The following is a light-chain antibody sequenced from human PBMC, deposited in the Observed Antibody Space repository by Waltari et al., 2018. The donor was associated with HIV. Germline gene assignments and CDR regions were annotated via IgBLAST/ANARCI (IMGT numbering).Light chain of an antibody. Sequence: SALTQPPSASGSPGQSVTIYCRGTSIDAGHFNYVSCYHHPPGKVPNLIIYEVNKRPSGVADRCSGSKSGNTASLSVSGLQAEDEGDYYCTSYAGINNYVIFGGGTKLTVL. J-gene: IGLJ2*01. V-gene: IGLV2-8*01. CDR1: SIDAGHFNY. CDR2: EVN. CDR3: TSYAGINNYVI.